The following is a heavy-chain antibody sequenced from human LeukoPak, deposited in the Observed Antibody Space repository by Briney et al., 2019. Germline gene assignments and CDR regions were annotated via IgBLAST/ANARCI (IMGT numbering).Heavy chain of an antibody. D-gene: IGHD3-10*01. V-gene: IGHV3-21*01. CDR1: GFTFSGYS. CDR3: ARGSYGSGSYNWFDP. Sequence: GGSLRLSCAASGFTFSGYSMNWVRQAPGKGLEWVSSISSNSDIYYADSVKGRFTISRDNAKNSLYLQMNSLRGEDTAVYYCARGSYGSGSYNWFDPWGQGTLVTVS. J-gene: IGHJ5*02. CDR2: ISSNSDI.